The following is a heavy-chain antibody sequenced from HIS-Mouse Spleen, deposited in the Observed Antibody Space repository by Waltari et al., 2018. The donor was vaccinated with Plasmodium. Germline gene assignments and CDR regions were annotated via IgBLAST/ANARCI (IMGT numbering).Heavy chain of an antibody. CDR1: GFTFSGDS. J-gene: IGHJ4*02. D-gene: IGHD7-27*01. CDR3: ARDNWGSFGY. CDR2: ISSSSSYI. V-gene: IGHV3-21*01. Sequence: EVQLVESGGGLVKPGGSLRLSCAASGFTFSGDSMNWGRKAPGKGLEWVSSISSSSSYIYYADSVKGRFTISRDNAKNSLYLQMNSLRAEDTAVYYCARDNWGSFGYWGQGTLVTVSS.